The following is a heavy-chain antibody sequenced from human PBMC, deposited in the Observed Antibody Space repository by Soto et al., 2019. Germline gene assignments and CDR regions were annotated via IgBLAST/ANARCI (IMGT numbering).Heavy chain of an antibody. CDR3: ARDEWQWLVLYAFDI. CDR1: GFTFSSYG. CDR2: IWYDGSNK. Sequence: QVQLVESGGGVVQPGRSLRLSCAASGFTFSSYGMHWVRQAPGKGLEWVAVIWYDGSNKYYADSVKGRFTISRDNSKNTLYLQMNILRAEDTAVYYCARDEWQWLVLYAFDIWDQGTMVTVSS. D-gene: IGHD6-19*01. J-gene: IGHJ3*02. V-gene: IGHV3-33*01.